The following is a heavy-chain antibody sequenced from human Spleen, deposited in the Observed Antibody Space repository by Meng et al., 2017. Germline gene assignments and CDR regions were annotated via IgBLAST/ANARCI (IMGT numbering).Heavy chain of an antibody. V-gene: IGHV1-3*04. CDR1: GYTFSSYV. D-gene: IGHD3-10*01. J-gene: IGHJ4*02. CDR3: ARVSAASGSYFY. CDR2: INTGNGNT. Sequence: QFQLAQSGAVVKKPGAPVKVSCKASGYTFSSYVMHWVGQAPGQRLEWMGWINTGNGNTKYSQKFQGRVTITRDTSASTGYMELSSLRSEDTAVYYCARVSAASGSYFYWGQGTLVTVSS.